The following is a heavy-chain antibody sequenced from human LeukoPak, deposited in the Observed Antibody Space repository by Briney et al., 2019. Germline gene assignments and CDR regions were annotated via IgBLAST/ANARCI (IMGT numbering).Heavy chain of an antibody. CDR1: GGTFSSYA. Sequence: GASVKVSCKASGGTFSSYAISWVRQAPGQGLEWTGGIIPIFGTANYAQKFQGRVTITADESTSTAYMELSSLRSEDTAVYYCARGSPMIVSYYYGMDVWGQGTTVTVSS. D-gene: IGHD3-22*01. CDR3: ARGSPMIVSYYYGMDV. CDR2: IIPIFGTA. J-gene: IGHJ6*02. V-gene: IGHV1-69*13.